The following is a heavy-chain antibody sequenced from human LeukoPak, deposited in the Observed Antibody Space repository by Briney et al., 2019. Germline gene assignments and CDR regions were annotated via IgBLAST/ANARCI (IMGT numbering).Heavy chain of an antibody. CDR1: GGTFSSYA. V-gene: IGHV1-69*13. J-gene: IGHJ6*02. CDR3: AGLAARTTVYYYYGMDV. Sequence: SVKVSCEASGGTFSSYAISWVRQAPGQGLEWMGGIIPIFGTANYAQKFQGRVTITADESTSTAYMELSSLRSEDTAVYYCAGLAARTTVYYYYGMDVWGQGTTVTVSS. CDR2: IIPIFGTA. D-gene: IGHD6-6*01.